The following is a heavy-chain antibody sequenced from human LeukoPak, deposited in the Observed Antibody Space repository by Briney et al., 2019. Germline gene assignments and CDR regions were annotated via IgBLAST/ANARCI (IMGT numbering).Heavy chain of an antibody. CDR3: ARDYYDFWSGPRGDFDY. Sequence: ASVKVSCKASGYTFTGYYMHWVRQAPGQGLEWMGWINTNTGNPTYAQGFTGRFVFSLDTSVSTAYLQISSLKAEDTAVYYCARDYYDFWSGPRGDFDYWGQGTLVTVSS. D-gene: IGHD3-3*01. V-gene: IGHV7-4-1*02. J-gene: IGHJ4*02. CDR1: GYTFTGYY. CDR2: INTNTGNP.